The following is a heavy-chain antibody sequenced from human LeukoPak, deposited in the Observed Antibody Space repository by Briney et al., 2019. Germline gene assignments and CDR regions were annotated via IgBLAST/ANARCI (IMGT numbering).Heavy chain of an antibody. D-gene: IGHD3-3*01. V-gene: IGHV3-7*01. CDR3: ARQSARNWFDP. CDR1: GFAFRTYW. Sequence: GSLRLSCAASGFAFRTYWMTWVRQAPGKGLEWVASINQGGSGKYYVDPVKGRFTISRDNTKNSLYLQMNTLRAEDTAVYYCARQSARNWFDPWGQGTLVTVSS. CDR2: INQGGSGK. J-gene: IGHJ5*02.